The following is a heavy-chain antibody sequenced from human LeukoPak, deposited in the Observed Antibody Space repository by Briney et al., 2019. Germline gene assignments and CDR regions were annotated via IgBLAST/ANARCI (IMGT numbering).Heavy chain of an antibody. CDR1: EFTFSTYW. CDR3: ARDSYSGGIDY. CDR2: IKADGYEK. D-gene: IGHD2-15*01. Sequence: GGSLRLSCVASEFTFSTYWMSWVRQAPGKGLEGVANIKADGYEKYYVDSVKGRFTISRDNAKNSLYLQMNSLRGEDTAVYYCARDSYSGGIDYWGQGTLVTVSS. V-gene: IGHV3-7*01. J-gene: IGHJ4*02.